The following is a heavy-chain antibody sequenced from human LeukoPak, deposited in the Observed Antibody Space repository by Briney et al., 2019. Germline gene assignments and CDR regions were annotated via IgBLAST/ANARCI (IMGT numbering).Heavy chain of an antibody. Sequence: SVKVSCKASGGTFSSYAIIWVRQAPGQGLEWMGGIIPIFGTANYAQKFQGRVTITTDESTSTAYMELSSLRSEDTAVYYCARSMPCSSTSCYTGEGYYYYMDVWGKGTTVTVSS. D-gene: IGHD2-2*02. CDR3: ARSMPCSSTSCYTGEGYYYYMDV. CDR2: IIPIFGTA. V-gene: IGHV1-69*05. J-gene: IGHJ6*03. CDR1: GGTFSSYA.